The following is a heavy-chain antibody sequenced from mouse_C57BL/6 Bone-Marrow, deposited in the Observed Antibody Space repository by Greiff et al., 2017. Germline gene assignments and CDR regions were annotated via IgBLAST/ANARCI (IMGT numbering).Heavy chain of an antibody. CDR1: GFNIKDDY. V-gene: IGHV14-4*01. CDR3: TTSFYNNYVGFPLDY. Sequence: VQLQQSGAELVRPGASVKLSCTASGFNIKDDYMHWVKQRPEQGLEWIGWIDPENGDTEYASKIQGKATRTADTSYNTAYLKLSSLTSEDTASYYCTTSFYNNYVGFPLDYWGQGTSLTVSS. CDR2: IDPENGDT. D-gene: IGHD2-5*01. J-gene: IGHJ2*02.